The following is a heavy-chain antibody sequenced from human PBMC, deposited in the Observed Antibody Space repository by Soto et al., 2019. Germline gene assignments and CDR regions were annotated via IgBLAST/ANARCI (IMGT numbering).Heavy chain of an antibody. CDR1: GYTFTSYG. CDR3: ARVGGDYYGSGSEDYYFDY. J-gene: IGHJ4*02. D-gene: IGHD3-10*01. CDR2: ISAYNGNT. V-gene: IGHV1-18*01. Sequence: CASVKVSCKASGYTFTSYGISWVRQAPGQGLEWMGWISAYNGNTNYAQKLQGRVTMTTDTSTSTAYMELRSLRSDDTAVYYCARVGGDYYGSGSEDYYFDYWGQGTLVTVSS.